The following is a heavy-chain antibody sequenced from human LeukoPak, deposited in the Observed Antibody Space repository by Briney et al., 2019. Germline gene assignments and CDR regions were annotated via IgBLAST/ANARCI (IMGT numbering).Heavy chain of an antibody. D-gene: IGHD4-17*01. CDR1: GFTFSSYA. CDR2: ISGSGGST. J-gene: IGHJ6*02. V-gene: IGHV3-23*01. CDR3: AKDLEDGDYYYYYGRDV. Sequence: GGSLRLSCAASGFTFSSYAMSWVRQAPGKGLEWVSAISGSGGSTYYADSVKGRFTISRDNSKNTLYLQMNSLRAEDTAVYYCAKDLEDGDYYYYYGRDVWGQGITVTVSS.